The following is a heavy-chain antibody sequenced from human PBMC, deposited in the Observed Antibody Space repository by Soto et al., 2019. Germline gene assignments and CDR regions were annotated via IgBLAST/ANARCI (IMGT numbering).Heavy chain of an antibody. J-gene: IGHJ5*02. CDR1: GGSISSSSYY. V-gene: IGHV4-39*01. CDR3: ARPNYYDSSGYWIWFDP. CDR2: IYYSGST. D-gene: IGHD3-22*01. Sequence: QSQTLSLTCTVSGGSISSSSYYWGWIRQPPGKGLEWIGSIYYSGSTYYNPSLKSRVTISVDTSKNQFSLKLSSVTAADTAVYYCARPNYYDSSGYWIWFDPWGQGTLVTVSS.